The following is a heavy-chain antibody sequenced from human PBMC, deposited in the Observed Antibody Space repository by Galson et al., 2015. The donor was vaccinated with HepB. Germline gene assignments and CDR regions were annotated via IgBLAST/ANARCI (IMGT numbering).Heavy chain of an antibody. D-gene: IGHD3-10*01. CDR2: ISSSSSYI. J-gene: IGHJ4*02. CDR3: ARDRDYGSGSRRVDY. Sequence: SLRLSCAASGFTFSSYSMNWVRQAPGKGLEWVSSISSSSSYIYYADSVKGRFTISRDNAKNSLYLQTNSLRAEDTAVYYCARDRDYGSGSRRVDYWGQGTLVTVSS. V-gene: IGHV3-21*01. CDR1: GFTFSSYS.